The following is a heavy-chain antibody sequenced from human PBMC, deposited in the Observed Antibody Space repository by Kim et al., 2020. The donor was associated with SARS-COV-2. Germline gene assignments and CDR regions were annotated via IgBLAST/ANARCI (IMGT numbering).Heavy chain of an antibody. D-gene: IGHD3-10*01. J-gene: IGHJ4*02. CDR3: ARTEYYFDY. Sequence: STNYNPDLKSRVTISVDTSKNQFSLKLSSVTAADTGVNYCARTEYYFDYWGQGTLVTVSS. CDR2: ST. V-gene: IGHV4-59*01.